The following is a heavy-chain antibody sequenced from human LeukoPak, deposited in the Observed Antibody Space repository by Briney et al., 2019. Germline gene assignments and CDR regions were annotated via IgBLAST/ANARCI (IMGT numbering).Heavy chain of an antibody. Sequence: SETLSLTCTVSGGSIRSSYYYWGWIRQPPGKGLEWIGSIYDSGSTYYNPSLKSRVTISVDTSKNQFSLKLNSVTAADTAVYYCATSTDYYDSSGYYPSFDIWGQGTMVTVSS. CDR3: ATSTDYYDSSGYYPSFDI. CDR2: IYDSGST. D-gene: IGHD3-22*01. J-gene: IGHJ3*02. CDR1: GGSIRSSYYY. V-gene: IGHV4-39*01.